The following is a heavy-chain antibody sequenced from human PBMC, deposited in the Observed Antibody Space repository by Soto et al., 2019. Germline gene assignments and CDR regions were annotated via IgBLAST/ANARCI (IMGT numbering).Heavy chain of an antibody. CDR1: VFSLSNARMG. V-gene: IGHV2-26*01. CDR3: ARISYDFWSGYSPFDP. Sequence: SGPTLVNPTETLTLTCTVSVFSLSNARMGVSWIRQPPGKALEWLAHIFSNDEKSYSTSLKSRLTISKDTSKSQVVLTMTNMDPVDTATYYCARISYDFWSGYSPFDPWGQGTLVTVSS. J-gene: IGHJ5*02. CDR2: IFSNDEK. D-gene: IGHD3-3*01.